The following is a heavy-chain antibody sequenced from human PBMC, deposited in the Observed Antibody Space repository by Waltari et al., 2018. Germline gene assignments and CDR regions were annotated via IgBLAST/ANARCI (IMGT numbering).Heavy chain of an antibody. CDR3: ARGGGGDWEWFDP. D-gene: IGHD2-21*02. CDR1: GGSISGFY. Sequence: QVQLQESGPSLLKPSETLYLICTVSGGSISGFYWSWVRQPPGKGLYWIGFIYYTGSTNFNPSLKSRVTMSVDTSTNQFSPKLSSVTAADTAFYYCARGGGGDWEWFDPWGQGTLVTVSS. CDR2: IYYTGST. V-gene: IGHV4-59*01. J-gene: IGHJ5*02.